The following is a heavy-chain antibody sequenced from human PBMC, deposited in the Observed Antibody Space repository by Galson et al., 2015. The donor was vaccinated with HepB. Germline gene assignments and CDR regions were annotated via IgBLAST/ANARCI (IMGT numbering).Heavy chain of an antibody. V-gene: IGHV5-51*03. D-gene: IGHD3-10*01. CDR1: GYSFTSYW. J-gene: IGHJ1*01. Sequence: SGAEVKKPGESLKISCKGLGYSFTSYWIGWVRQMPGKGLEWMGIIYPGGSDARFSPSFQGQVTMSVDKSISTAYLQWNSLKASDTAIYYCARITGGEYFHYWGQGALVTV. CDR2: IYPGGSDA. CDR3: ARITGGEYFHY.